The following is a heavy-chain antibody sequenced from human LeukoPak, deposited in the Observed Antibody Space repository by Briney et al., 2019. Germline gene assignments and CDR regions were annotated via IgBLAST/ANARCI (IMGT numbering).Heavy chain of an antibody. J-gene: IGHJ4*02. CDR3: ARGSNRGRNVVVPAAIKFDY. V-gene: IGHV4-34*01. CDR1: GGSFSGYY. Sequence: SETLSLTCAVYGGSFSGYYWSWIRQPPGKGLEWIGEINHSGSTNYNPSLKSRVTISVDTSKNQFSPKLSSVTAADTAVYYCARGSNRGRNVVVPAAIKFDYWGQGTLVTVSS. CDR2: INHSGST. D-gene: IGHD2-2*01.